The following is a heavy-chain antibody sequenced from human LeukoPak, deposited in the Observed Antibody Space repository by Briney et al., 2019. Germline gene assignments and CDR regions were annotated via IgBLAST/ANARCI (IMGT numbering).Heavy chain of an antibody. V-gene: IGHV3-9*01. J-gene: IGHJ4*02. CDR3: ARYSSSWYGDYFDY. CDR2: ISWNSGSI. D-gene: IGHD6-13*01. CDR1: GFTFDDYA. Sequence: GGSLRLSCAASGFTFDDYAMHWVRQAPGKGLEWVSGISWNSGSIGYADSVKGRFTISRDNAKNSLYLQMNSLRAEDTALYYCARYSSSWYGDYFDYWGQGPWSPSPQ.